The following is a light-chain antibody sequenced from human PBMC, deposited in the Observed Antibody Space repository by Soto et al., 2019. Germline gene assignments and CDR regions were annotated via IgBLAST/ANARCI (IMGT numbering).Light chain of an antibody. J-gene: IGKJ4*01. CDR1: QSVSTRS. Sequence: EIVLTQSPGTLSLSPGERATLSCRASQSVSTRSLAWYQQKPGQAPRLLISGASSRAADIPDRFSGSGSGTDFTLTINRLEPEDFAVYYCQQRSNWPPLTFGGGTKVEIK. CDR3: QQRSNWPPLT. CDR2: GAS. V-gene: IGKV3D-20*02.